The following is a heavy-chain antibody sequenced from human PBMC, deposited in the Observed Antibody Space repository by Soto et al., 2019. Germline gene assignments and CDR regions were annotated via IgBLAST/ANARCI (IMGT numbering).Heavy chain of an antibody. J-gene: IGHJ4*02. V-gene: IGHV3-7*01. Sequence: VGSLRLSCAASGFNFSTYYMGWVRQAPGKGLEWVANIAEDGSKKDYADSVKGRFTVSRDNADNSLHLQMHSLRVEDTALYYCVRRGAALPHWGQGAWVTVS. CDR3: VRRGAALPH. D-gene: IGHD1-26*01. CDR2: IAEDGSKK. CDR1: GFNFSTYY.